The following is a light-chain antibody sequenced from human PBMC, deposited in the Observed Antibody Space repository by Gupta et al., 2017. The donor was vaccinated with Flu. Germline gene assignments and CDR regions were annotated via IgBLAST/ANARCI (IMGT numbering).Light chain of an antibody. Sequence: SVLTPPPSASVPPGPRVTISCSGSSSNIGSNTVHWYQHLPGTAPKLLIYSNNQRPSGVPDRFSGSKSGTSASLAISGLQSEDEADYYYAAWEDSRNGWVFGGGTKLTVL. CDR1: SSNIGSNT. CDR2: SNN. V-gene: IGLV1-44*01. CDR3: AAWEDSRNGWV. J-gene: IGLJ3*02.